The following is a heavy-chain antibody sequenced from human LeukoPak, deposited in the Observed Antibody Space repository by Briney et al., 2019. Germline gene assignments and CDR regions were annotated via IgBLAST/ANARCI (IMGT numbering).Heavy chain of an antibody. Sequence: ASVRVSCKASGGTFSSYAISWVRQAPGQGLEWMGWINPNSGGTNYAQKFQGRVTMTRDTSISTAYMELSRLRSDDTAVYYCARTGVVLPYFDYWGQGTLVTVSS. CDR3: ARTGVVLPYFDY. CDR2: INPNSGGT. CDR1: GGTFSSYA. V-gene: IGHV1-2*02. D-gene: IGHD2/OR15-2a*01. J-gene: IGHJ4*02.